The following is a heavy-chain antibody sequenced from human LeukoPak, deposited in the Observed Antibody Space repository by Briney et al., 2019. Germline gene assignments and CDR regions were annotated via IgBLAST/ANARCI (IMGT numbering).Heavy chain of an antibody. CDR3: ARRKGDGYNSPFDY. V-gene: IGHV5-51*01. D-gene: IGHD5-24*01. CDR1: GYSFPNYW. Sequence: LGESLKISCKGSGYSFPNYWIGWVRQMPGQGLEWMGIIYPADSDTRYSPSFHGQVTISADKSINTAYLQWTSLKASDTAMYYCARRKGDGYNSPFDYWGQGTLVTVSS. J-gene: IGHJ4*02. CDR2: IYPADSDT.